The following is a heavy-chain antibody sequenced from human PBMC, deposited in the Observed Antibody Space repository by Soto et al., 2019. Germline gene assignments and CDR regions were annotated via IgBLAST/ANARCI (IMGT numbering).Heavy chain of an antibody. Sequence: EVQLVESGGGLVQPGGSLRVSCAASGFTFSNYSMNWVRQAPGKGLEWVSSISSTSKYIYYADSVKGRFTISRDNAKKSLYLQMNSLRVEDTAVYYCARGLSSGWFDYWGQGILVTVSA. CDR2: ISSTSKYI. CDR3: ARGLSSGWFDY. D-gene: IGHD6-19*01. V-gene: IGHV3-21*01. CDR1: GFTFSNYS. J-gene: IGHJ5*01.